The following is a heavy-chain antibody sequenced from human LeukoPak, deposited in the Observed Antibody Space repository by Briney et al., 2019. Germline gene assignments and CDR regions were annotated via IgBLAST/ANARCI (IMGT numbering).Heavy chain of an antibody. CDR1: GFTLNKYA. V-gene: IGHV3-23*01. D-gene: IGHD5-12*01. CDR2: LIGGSGST. CDR3: VKGAYDYIEIAYFDY. J-gene: IGHJ4*02. Sequence: AGGSLRLSCAATGFTLNKYAMNWVRQAPGKGLEWVSVLIGGSGSTDYADSVKGRFTISRDTSKNTLYLEMNSLRAEDTAIYYCVKGAYDYIEIAYFDYWGQGTRVTVSS.